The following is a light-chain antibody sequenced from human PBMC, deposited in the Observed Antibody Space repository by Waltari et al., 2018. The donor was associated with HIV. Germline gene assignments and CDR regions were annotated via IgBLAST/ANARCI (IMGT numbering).Light chain of an antibody. CDR3: CSYAGSCYVV. Sequence: QSALTQPRSVSGSPGQSVTISCTGTSSDVGGYNYVSWYQQHPGKAPKLMIYDVSKRPSGVPDRCSGSKSGNTASLTISGLQAEDEADYYCCSYAGSCYVVFGGGTKLTVL. V-gene: IGLV2-11*01. J-gene: IGLJ2*01. CDR2: DVS. CDR1: SSDVGGYNY.